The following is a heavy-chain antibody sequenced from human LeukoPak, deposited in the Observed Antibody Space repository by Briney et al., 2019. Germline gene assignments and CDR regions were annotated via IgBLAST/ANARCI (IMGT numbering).Heavy chain of an antibody. Sequence: PGGSLRLSCAASGFTFSSYGMHWVRQAPGKGLEWVAVISYDGSNKYYADSVKGRFTISRDNSKNTLYLQMNSLRAEDTAVYYCACKDSRIVVDAFDIWGQGTMVTVSS. D-gene: IGHD3-22*01. V-gene: IGHV3-30*03. CDR1: GFTFSSYG. CDR2: ISYDGSNK. J-gene: IGHJ3*02. CDR3: ACKDSRIVVDAFDI.